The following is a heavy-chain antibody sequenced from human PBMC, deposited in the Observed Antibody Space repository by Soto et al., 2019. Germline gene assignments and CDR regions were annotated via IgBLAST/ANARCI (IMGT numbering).Heavy chain of an antibody. CDR2: ISGSGDST. J-gene: IGHJ4*02. CDR1: GFTFSSYA. Sequence: EVQLLESGGGMVQPGGSLRLSCAASGFTFSSYAMSWVRQAPGKGQEWVSVISGSGDSTYYADSVKGRFTISRDNSKNTLYLQMNSLRAEDTAVYYCAKRASGSYFDYWGQGTLVTVSS. V-gene: IGHV3-23*01. D-gene: IGHD3-10*01. CDR3: AKRASGSYFDY.